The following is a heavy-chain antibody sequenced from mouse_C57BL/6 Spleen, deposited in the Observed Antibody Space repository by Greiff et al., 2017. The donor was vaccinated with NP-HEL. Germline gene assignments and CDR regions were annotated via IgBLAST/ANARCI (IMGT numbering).Heavy chain of an antibody. CDR3: TLITTVVSRYFDY. CDR1: GFNIKDYY. CDR2: IDPEDGDT. D-gene: IGHD1-1*01. Sequence: VQLQQSGAELVRPGASVKLSCTASGFNIKDYYMHWVKQRPEQGLEWIGRIDPEDGDTEYAPKFQGKATMTADTSSNTAYLQLSSLTSEDTAVYYCTLITTVVSRYFDYWGQGTTLTVSS. J-gene: IGHJ2*01. V-gene: IGHV14-1*01.